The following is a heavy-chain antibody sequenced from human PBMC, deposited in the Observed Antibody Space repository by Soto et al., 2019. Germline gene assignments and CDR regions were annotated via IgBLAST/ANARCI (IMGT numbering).Heavy chain of an antibody. Sequence: ASVKVSCKASGYTFTGYHMHWVRQAPGQRLEWMGWINPNSGGTNYSQKFQGRVTITRDTSPSTAYMELSSLRSEDTAVYYCASGADSFDYWGQRTPVTVSS. J-gene: IGHJ4*02. CDR3: ASGADSFDY. CDR2: INPNSGGT. D-gene: IGHD1-26*01. CDR1: GYTFTGYH. V-gene: IGHV1-2*02.